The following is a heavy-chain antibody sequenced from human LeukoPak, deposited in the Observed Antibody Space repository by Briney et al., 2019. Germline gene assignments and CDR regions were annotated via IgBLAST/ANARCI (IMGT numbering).Heavy chain of an antibody. Sequence: ASVKVSCKASGYTFTGYYIQWVRQAPGQGLEWMGWINPKSGVTNYAQKFQGRVTMTRDTSISTAYMDLSRLTSADTAVYYCAKDILNYDLLTGVFDPWGQGTLVTVSS. CDR2: INPKSGVT. CDR1: GYTFTGYY. J-gene: IGHJ5*02. CDR3: AKDILNYDLLTGVFDP. D-gene: IGHD3-9*01. V-gene: IGHV1-2*02.